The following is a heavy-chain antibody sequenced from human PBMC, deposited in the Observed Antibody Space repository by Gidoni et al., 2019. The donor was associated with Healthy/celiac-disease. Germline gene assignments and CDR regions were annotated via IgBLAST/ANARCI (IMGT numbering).Heavy chain of an antibody. CDR3: ARSLVAPKLYDYYMDV. Sequence: QVQLVQSGAAVKKPGASVKVSCTASGYPFTSYGISWVRQAPGQGLEWMGWISAYNGNTNYAQKLQGRVTMTTDTSTSTAYMELRSLRSDDTAVYYGARSLVAPKLYDYYMDVWGKGTTVTVSS. D-gene: IGHD2-2*01. CDR1: GYPFTSYG. CDR2: ISAYNGNT. V-gene: IGHV1-18*01. J-gene: IGHJ6*03.